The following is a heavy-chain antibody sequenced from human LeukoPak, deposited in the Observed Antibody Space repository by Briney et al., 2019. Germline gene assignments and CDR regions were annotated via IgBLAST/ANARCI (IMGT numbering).Heavy chain of an antibody. J-gene: IGHJ4*02. Sequence: SETLSLTCTVSGGSISSYYWSWIRQPPGKGLEWIGYVYYSGSTNYNPSLKSRVTMSVDTSKNQLSLKLSSVTATDTAVYYCARHSGSSFDHWGQGTLVTVSS. CDR1: GGSISSYY. D-gene: IGHD1-26*01. V-gene: IGHV4-59*08. CDR2: VYYSGST. CDR3: ARHSGSSFDH.